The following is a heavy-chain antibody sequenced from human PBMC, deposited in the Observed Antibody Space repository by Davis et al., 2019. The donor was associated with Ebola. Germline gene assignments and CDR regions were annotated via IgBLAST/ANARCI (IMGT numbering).Heavy chain of an antibody. CDR1: GFTFSSYG. Sequence: GESLKISCAASGFTFSSYGMHWVRQAPGKGLEWVSYISSSSSTIYYADSVKGRFTISRDNAKNSLYLQMNSLRAEDTAVYYCASAGGSYWGQGTLVTVSS. D-gene: IGHD4-23*01. J-gene: IGHJ4*02. CDR2: ISSSSSTI. CDR3: ASAGGSY. V-gene: IGHV3-48*04.